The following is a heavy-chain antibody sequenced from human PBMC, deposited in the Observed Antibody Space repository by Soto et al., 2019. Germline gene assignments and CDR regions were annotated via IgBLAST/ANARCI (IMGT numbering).Heavy chain of an antibody. Sequence: GGSLRLSCAASGFIFSNYAMSWVRQAPGKGLEWVSAILGSGSSTYYGDSVKGRFTISRDNSQNTLYLQMNSLTAEDTTVYYCAKEPSGSPFDSWGQGTLVTVSS. CDR3: AKEPSGSPFDS. D-gene: IGHD7-27*01. CDR2: ILGSGSST. V-gene: IGHV3-23*01. J-gene: IGHJ4*02. CDR1: GFIFSNYA.